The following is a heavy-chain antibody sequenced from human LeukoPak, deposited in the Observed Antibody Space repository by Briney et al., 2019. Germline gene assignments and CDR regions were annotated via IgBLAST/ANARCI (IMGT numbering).Heavy chain of an antibody. CDR3: ARDLVAVAGEFDY. CDR2: IKQDGSEK. Sequence: GGSLRLSCAASGFTFSSYWMSWVRQAPGKGREWVANIKQDGSEKYYVDSVKGRFTISRDNAKNSLYLQMNSLRAEDTAVYYCARDLVAVAGEFDYWGQGTLVTVSS. V-gene: IGHV3-7*03. D-gene: IGHD6-19*01. J-gene: IGHJ4*02. CDR1: GFTFSSYW.